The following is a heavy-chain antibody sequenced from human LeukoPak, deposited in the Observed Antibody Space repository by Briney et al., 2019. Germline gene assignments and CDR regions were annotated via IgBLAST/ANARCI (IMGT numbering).Heavy chain of an antibody. CDR2: INPNSGGT. V-gene: IGHV1-2*02. CDR1: GYTFTGYY. D-gene: IGHD1-26*01. CDR3: ARNRQPPTYSGSYYVDYYYYYMDV. Sequence: GASVKVSCKASGYTFTGYYMHWVRQAPGQGLEWMGWINPNSGGTNYAQKFQGRVTMTRDTSISTAYMELSRLRSDDTAVYYCARNRQPPTYSGSYYVDYYYYYMDVWGKGTTVTISS. J-gene: IGHJ6*03.